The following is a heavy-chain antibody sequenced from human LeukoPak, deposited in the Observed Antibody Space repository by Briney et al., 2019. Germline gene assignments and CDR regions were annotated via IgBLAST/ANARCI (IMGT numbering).Heavy chain of an antibody. CDR1: GYTLTSFG. V-gene: IGHV1-18*01. J-gene: IGHJ6*02. CDR2: ISRDNGNT. CDR3: ARIISSGYNYGMDV. D-gene: IGHD3-22*01. Sequence: VASVKVSCKASGYTLTSFGISWARQAPGQGPEWMGWISRDNGNTNCAQNLKGRVIMTTETSTSTAYMELRSLRSDDTAVYYCARIISSGYNYGMDVWGQGTTVTVSS.